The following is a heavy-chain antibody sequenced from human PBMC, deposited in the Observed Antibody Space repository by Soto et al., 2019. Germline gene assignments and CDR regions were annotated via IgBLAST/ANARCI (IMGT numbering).Heavy chain of an antibody. J-gene: IGHJ5*01. CDR3: ARDPTSTIAARWKWFDS. D-gene: IGHD6-6*01. CDR2: SSSSSSTI. CDR1: GCTFSSYT. V-gene: IGHV3-48*02. Sequence: XRCLRLPWAASGCTFSSYTMNWFRQAPGQGLDRVSYSSSSSSTIYYADSVEGRFTISRDNAKNSLYLQMNSLRDEDTAVYYCARDPTSTIAARWKWFDSWGQGTLVTVSS.